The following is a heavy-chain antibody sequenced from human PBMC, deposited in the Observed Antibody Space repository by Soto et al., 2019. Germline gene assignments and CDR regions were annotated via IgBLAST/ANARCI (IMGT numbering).Heavy chain of an antibody. D-gene: IGHD2-2*01. CDR3: ARAHCGSTSCYPSQDALDI. J-gene: IGHJ3*02. V-gene: IGHV1-24*01. CDR2: FDPEDGET. Sequence: ASVKVSCKVSGYTLTELSMHWVRQAPGKGLEWMGGFDPEDGETIYAQKFQGRVTMTGDTSTDTAYMELSRLKSDDTAVYYCARAHCGSTSCYPSQDALDIWGQGTMVTVSS. CDR1: GYTLTELS.